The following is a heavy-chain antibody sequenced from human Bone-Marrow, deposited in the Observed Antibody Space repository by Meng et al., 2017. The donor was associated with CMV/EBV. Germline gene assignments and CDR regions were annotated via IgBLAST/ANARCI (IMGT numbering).Heavy chain of an antibody. V-gene: IGHV3-74*01. CDR1: GGSWRSYW. Sequence: GESMKISWAASGGSWRSYWMHWVRQAPGKGLVWVSRINSDGSSTSYADSVKGRFTISRDNAKNTLYLQMNSLRAEDTAVYYCARGEHCSSTSCYPHYYGMDVWGQGTTVTVSS. D-gene: IGHD2-2*01. CDR2: INSDGSST. CDR3: ARGEHCSSTSCYPHYYGMDV. J-gene: IGHJ6*02.